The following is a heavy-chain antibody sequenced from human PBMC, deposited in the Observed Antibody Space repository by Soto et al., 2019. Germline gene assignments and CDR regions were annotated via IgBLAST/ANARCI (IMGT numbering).Heavy chain of an antibody. J-gene: IGHJ3*02. Sequence: EVQLVESGGGLVQPGGSLRLSCAASGFTFGDYWMTWVRQAPGQGLEWVANIKEDGSEKYYVDSLKGRFTISRDNAKNSLYLQMNSLRAEDTAVYYCARDGYCSSSRCYSDAFDIWGQGTMVTVSS. CDR3: ARDGYCSSSRCYSDAFDI. CDR1: GFTFGDYW. CDR2: IKEDGSEK. D-gene: IGHD2-2*03. V-gene: IGHV3-7*03.